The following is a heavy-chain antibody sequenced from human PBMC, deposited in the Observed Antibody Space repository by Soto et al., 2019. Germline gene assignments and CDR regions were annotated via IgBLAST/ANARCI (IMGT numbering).Heavy chain of an antibody. D-gene: IGHD5-12*01. CDR3: ARLGGYSGYDPLDY. J-gene: IGHJ4*02. CDR1: GFAFSIYA. V-gene: IGHV3-23*01. CDR2: ISGNGAST. Sequence: EVQLLESGGGLVQPGGSQRLSCAASGFAFSIYAMGWVRQAPGKGLEWVSVISGNGASTYYPESVKGRFTISRDISKNTLFLQMNGLRAEDTAVYYCARLGGYSGYDPLDYWGQGTLVTVSS.